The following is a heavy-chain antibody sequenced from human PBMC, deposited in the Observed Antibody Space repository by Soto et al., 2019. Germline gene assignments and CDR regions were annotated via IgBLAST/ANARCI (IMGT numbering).Heavy chain of an antibody. Sequence: GGPLRLSCAASGFTFSSYWMSWVRQAPGKGLEWVANIKQDGSEKYYVDSVKGRFTISRDNAKNSLYLQMNSLRAEDTAVYYCAREDYYDSSGYYYYYYYGMDVWGQGTTVTVSS. V-gene: IGHV3-7*01. CDR2: IKQDGSEK. D-gene: IGHD3-22*01. CDR1: GFTFSSYW. J-gene: IGHJ6*02. CDR3: AREDYYDSSGYYYYYYYGMDV.